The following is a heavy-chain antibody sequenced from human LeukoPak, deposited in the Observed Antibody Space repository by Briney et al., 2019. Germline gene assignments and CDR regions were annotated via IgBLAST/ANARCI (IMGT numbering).Heavy chain of an antibody. Sequence: ASVKVSCKASGYTFTGYYMHWVREAPGQGLEWMGWINPNSGGINYAQKFQGRVTMTRDTSISTAYMELSRLRSDDTAVYYCARARAYGSGNWFDPWGQGTLVTVSS. CDR1: GYTFTGYY. D-gene: IGHD3-10*01. CDR3: ARARAYGSGNWFDP. CDR2: INPNSGGI. V-gene: IGHV1-2*02. J-gene: IGHJ5*02.